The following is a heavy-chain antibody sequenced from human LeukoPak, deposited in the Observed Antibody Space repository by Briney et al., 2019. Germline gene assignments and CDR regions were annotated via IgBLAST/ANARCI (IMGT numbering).Heavy chain of an antibody. D-gene: IGHD3-10*01. Sequence: SETLSLTCTVSGGSISSSSYYWGWIRQPPGKGLEWIGEINHSGSTNYNPSLKSRVTISVDTSKNQFSLKLSSVTAADTAVYYCARGRYYGSGSYYNVLDLDYWGQGTLVTVSS. CDR2: INHSGST. CDR3: ARGRYYGSGSYYNVLDLDY. J-gene: IGHJ4*02. V-gene: IGHV4-39*07. CDR1: GGSISSSSYY.